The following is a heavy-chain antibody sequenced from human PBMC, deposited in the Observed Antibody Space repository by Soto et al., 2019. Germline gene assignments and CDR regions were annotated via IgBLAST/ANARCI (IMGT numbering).Heavy chain of an antibody. Sequence: PGGSLRLSCVASGFTFDTYGIHWVRQAPGKGLQWVALISYEGSNTYYADSVRGRFTISRDNSKNTLYLQINTLRPEDTGLYYCARVTPGNNLYYFSGLDFWGQGTSVTVSS. D-gene: IGHD1-1*01. CDR2: ISYEGSNT. J-gene: IGHJ6*02. CDR3: ARVTPGNNLYYFSGLDF. CDR1: GFTFDTYG. V-gene: IGHV3-30-3*01.